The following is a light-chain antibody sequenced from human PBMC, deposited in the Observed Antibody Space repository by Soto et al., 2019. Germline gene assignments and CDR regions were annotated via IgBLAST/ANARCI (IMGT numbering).Light chain of an antibody. CDR1: SSNIGSNY. V-gene: IGLV1-47*01. CDR3: AAWDDSLSGPIV. J-gene: IGLJ3*02. CDR2: RNN. Sequence: QSVLTLPPPASGTPGQRVTISCSGSSSNIGSNYVYWYQQLPGTAPKLLIDRNNQRPSGVPVRFSGSKSGTSASLAISGLRSEDEADYYCAAWDDSLSGPIVFCGGTKVTVL.